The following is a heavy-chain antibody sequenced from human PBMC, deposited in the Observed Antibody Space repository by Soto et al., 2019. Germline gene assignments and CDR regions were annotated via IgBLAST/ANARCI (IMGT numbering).Heavy chain of an antibody. V-gene: IGHV6-1*01. CDR3: ARGVAGSGFDL. CDR1: GDSVSSNTAA. CDR2: TYYRSNWRH. Sequence: SQTLSLTRAISGDSVSSNTAAWNWIRSSPSRGLEWLGRTYYRSNWRHDYAVSVKSRITVNPDTSKNHFSLRLNSVTPDDTAVYYCARGVAGSGFDLWGQGTLVTVSS. D-gene: IGHD6-19*01. J-gene: IGHJ4*02.